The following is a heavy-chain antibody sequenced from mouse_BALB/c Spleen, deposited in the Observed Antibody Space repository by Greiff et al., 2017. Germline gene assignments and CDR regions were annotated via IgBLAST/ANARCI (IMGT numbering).Heavy chain of an antibody. Sequence: VKDRFTISRDDSQSMLYLQMNNLKTEDTAMYYCVRQDYDYDYAMDYWGQGTSVTVSS. CDR3: VRQDYDYDYAMDY. J-gene: IGHJ4*01. D-gene: IGHD2-4*01. V-gene: IGHV10S3*01.